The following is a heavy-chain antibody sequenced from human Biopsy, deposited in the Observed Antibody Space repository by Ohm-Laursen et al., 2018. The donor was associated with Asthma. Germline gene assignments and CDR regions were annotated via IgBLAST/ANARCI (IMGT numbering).Heavy chain of an antibody. Sequence: SLRLSCTASGFAVSRDHMFWVRQAPGKGLEWVSVIYSGGTSHTADSVRGRFTISRDYSKNTLYLQLHSLRAEDTAVYYCARGDSSNWSHYYFDYWGQGTLVTVSS. V-gene: IGHV3-53*01. D-gene: IGHD3-22*01. CDR3: ARGDSSNWSHYYFDY. CDR2: IYSGGTS. CDR1: GFAVSRDH. J-gene: IGHJ4*02.